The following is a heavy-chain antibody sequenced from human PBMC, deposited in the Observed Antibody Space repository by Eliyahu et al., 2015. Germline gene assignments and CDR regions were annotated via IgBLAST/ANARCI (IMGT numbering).Heavy chain of an antibody. CDR3: AKSLRQWLVYDAFDI. D-gene: IGHD6-19*01. Sequence: EVQLVESGGGLVQPGGSLXLXXAAXXFTFXSYAMXWVRQAPGKGLEGVSAISGSGGSTYYADSVKGRFTISRDNSKNTLYLQMNSLRAEDTAVYYCAKSLRQWLVYDAFDIWGQGTMVTVSS. V-gene: IGHV3-23*04. CDR2: ISGSGGST. J-gene: IGHJ3*02. CDR1: XFTFXSYA.